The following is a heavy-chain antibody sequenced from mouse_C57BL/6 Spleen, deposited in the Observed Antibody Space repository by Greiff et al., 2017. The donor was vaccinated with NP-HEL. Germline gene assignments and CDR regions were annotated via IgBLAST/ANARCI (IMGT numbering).Heavy chain of an antibody. Sequence: VQLQQPGAELVRPGSSVKLSCKASGYTFTSYWMHWVKQRPIQGLEWIGNIDPSDSETHYNQKFKDKATLTVDKSSSTAYMQLSSLTSEDSAVYYCARRAVVATNFWYFDVWGTGTTVTVSS. CDR2: IDPSDSET. J-gene: IGHJ1*03. V-gene: IGHV1-52*01. CDR3: ARRAVVATNFWYFDV. CDR1: GYTFTSYW. D-gene: IGHD1-1*01.